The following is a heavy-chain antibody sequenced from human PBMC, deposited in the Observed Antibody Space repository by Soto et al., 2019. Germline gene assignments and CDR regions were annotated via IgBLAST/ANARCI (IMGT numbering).Heavy chain of an antibody. V-gene: IGHV3-30-3*01. CDR2: ISYDGSNK. Sequence: QVQLVESGGGVVQPGRSLRLSCAASGFTFSSYAMHWVRQAPGKGLEWVAVISYDGSNKYYADSVKGRFIISRDNSKNALYLQMHSLRAEDTAVYYCASLICPYNCNYPGGYYYGMGVWGQGTTVTVSS. CDR3: ASLICPYNCNYPGGYYYGMGV. CDR1: GFTFSSYA. D-gene: IGHD1-7*01. J-gene: IGHJ6*02.